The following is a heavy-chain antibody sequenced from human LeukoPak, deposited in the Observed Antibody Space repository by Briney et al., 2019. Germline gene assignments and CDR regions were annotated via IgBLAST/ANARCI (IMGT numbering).Heavy chain of an antibody. CDR3: ARHVYSYGFYYYYYMDV. Sequence: SGTLSLTCTVSGGSISSGTYYWGWIRQPPGKGLEWIGSIYYSGRTYYNPSLKSRVTISVDTSENQFSLKLSSVTAADTAVYYCARHVYSYGFYYYYYMDVWGKGTTVTVSS. CDR2: IYYSGRT. V-gene: IGHV4-39*01. D-gene: IGHD5-18*01. J-gene: IGHJ6*03. CDR1: GGSISSGTYY.